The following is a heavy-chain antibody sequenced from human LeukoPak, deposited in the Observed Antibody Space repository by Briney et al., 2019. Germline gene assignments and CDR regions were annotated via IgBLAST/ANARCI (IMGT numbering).Heavy chain of an antibody. CDR2: ISYDGSNK. D-gene: IGHD4-17*01. Sequence: GRSLRLSCAASGFTFSSYGMHWVRQAPGKGLEWVAVISYDGSNKYYADSVKGRFTISRDNSKNTLYLQMNSLRAEDTAVYYCAKEGGSDYGDYGWFDPWGQGTLVTVSS. CDR3: AKEGGSDYGDYGWFDP. CDR1: GFTFSSYG. J-gene: IGHJ5*02. V-gene: IGHV3-30*18.